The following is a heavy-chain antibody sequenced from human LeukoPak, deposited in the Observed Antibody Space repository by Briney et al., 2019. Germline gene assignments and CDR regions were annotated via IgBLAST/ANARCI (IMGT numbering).Heavy chain of an antibody. D-gene: IGHD3-16*01. V-gene: IGHV3-23*01. Sequence: GGSLRPSCAASGFTFSSYAMSWVRQAPGKGLEWVSAISGSGGSTYYADSVKGRFTISRDNSKNTLYLQMNSLRAEDTAVYYCAKGFGTQYYYYYYGMDVWGQGTTVTVSS. CDR1: GFTFSSYA. J-gene: IGHJ6*02. CDR3: AKGFGTQYYYYYYGMDV. CDR2: ISGSGGST.